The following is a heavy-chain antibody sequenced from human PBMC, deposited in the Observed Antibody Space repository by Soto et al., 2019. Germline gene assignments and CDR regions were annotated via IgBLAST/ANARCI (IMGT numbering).Heavy chain of an antibody. V-gene: IGHV1-3*01. J-gene: IGHJ4*02. CDR2: INAGNSNT. CDR3: ARVGYYYDSSGYLGY. CDR1: GYTFTSYA. Sequence: ASVKVSCKASGYTFTSYAMHWVRQAPGQRLEWMGWINAGNSNTKYSQKFQGRVTITRDTSASTAYMELSSLRSEDTAVYYCARVGYYYDSSGYLGYWGQGTLVTVSS. D-gene: IGHD3-22*01.